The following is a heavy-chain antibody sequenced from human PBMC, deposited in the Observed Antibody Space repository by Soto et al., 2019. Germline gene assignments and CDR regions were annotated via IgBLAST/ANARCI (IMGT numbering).Heavy chain of an antibody. CDR1: GGSISSNSYF. V-gene: IGHV4-39*01. CDR3: ARRGPNNSYGYDHRLDP. J-gene: IGHJ5*02. CDR2: GHFRGST. D-gene: IGHD5-18*01. Sequence: QLQLQESGPGLMKPSETLSLTCSVSGGSISSNSYFWDWIRQSPGKGLEWIGSGHFRGSTYYNPSLKTRVTISVDTSKNQFSLKLTSVTAADRAVYYCARRGPNNSYGYDHRLDPWGQGTLVTVSS.